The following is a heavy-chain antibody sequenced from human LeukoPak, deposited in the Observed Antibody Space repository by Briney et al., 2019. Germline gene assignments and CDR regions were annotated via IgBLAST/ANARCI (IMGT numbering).Heavy chain of an antibody. D-gene: IGHD1-26*01. CDR3: ARAVGATSQFDY. J-gene: IGHJ4*02. CDR1: GYTFTDYY. CDR2: VNPSGGST. V-gene: IGHV1-46*01. Sequence: ASVKVSCKASGYTFTDYYLHWVRQAPGQGLEWMGIVNPSGGSTPYAQNFQGRVTMTRDTSTNAVYMELSSLRSEDTAVYYCARAVGATSQFDYWGQGTLVTVSS.